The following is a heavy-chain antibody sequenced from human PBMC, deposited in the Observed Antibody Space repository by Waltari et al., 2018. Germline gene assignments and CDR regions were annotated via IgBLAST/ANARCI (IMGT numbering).Heavy chain of an antibody. CDR2: ISSRSSVI. J-gene: IGHJ4*02. CDR1: GFSFNLYS. CDR3: ARDPLVGAYNFDY. Sequence: EVQLVESGGGLVKPGGSLRLSCAASGFSFNLYSMNWVRQAPGGGLEWVASISSRSSVIYYADSMKGRYTISRDDAENSLYLQMDSLSVEDTAVYYCARDPLVGAYNFDYWGLGTLVTVSS. V-gene: IGHV3-21*01. D-gene: IGHD1-26*01.